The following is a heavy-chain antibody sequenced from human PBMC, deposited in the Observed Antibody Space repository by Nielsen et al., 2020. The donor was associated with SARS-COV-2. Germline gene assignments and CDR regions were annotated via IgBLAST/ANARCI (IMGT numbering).Heavy chain of an antibody. CDR1: GFTFDHYA. CDR2: ISWNSGKT. V-gene: IGHV3-9*01. D-gene: IGHD6-6*01. J-gene: IGHJ6*03. Sequence: SLKISCAASGFTFDHYAMHWVRQVPGKGLEWVSGISWNSGKTDYADSVKGRFTISRDNAKNSLYLQMNSLRAEDTAFYYCTKDSSSADYYYYMDVWGKGTTVTVSS. CDR3: TKDSSSADYYYYMDV.